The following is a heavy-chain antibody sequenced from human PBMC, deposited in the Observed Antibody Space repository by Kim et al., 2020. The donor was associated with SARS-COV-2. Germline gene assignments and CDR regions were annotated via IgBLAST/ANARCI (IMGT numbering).Heavy chain of an antibody. Sequence: GGSLRLSCAASGFTFSDYYMSWIRQAPGKGLEWVSYISSSGTNIYYADSVRGRFTISRDNAKKSLYLQMNNLRAEDTAVYFCARETSWAFDIWGQGTMVT. CDR1: GFTFSDYY. CDR2: ISSSGTNI. V-gene: IGHV3-11*04. CDR3: ARETSWAFDI. J-gene: IGHJ3*02. D-gene: IGHD6-6*01.